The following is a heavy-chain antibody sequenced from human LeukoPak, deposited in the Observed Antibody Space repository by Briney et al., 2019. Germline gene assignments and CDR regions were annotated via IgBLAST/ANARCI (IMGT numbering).Heavy chain of an antibody. D-gene: IGHD3-22*01. V-gene: IGHV3-11*01. J-gene: IGHJ4*02. CDR2: ISSSGSTI. Sequence: GGSLRLSCAASGFTFSDYYMSWIRQAPGKGLEWVSYISSSGSTIYYADSVKGRFTISRDNAKNSPYLQMNSLRAEDTAVYYCARTYDSSGYYYVFDYWGQGTLVTVSS. CDR3: ARTYDSSGYYYVFDY. CDR1: GFTFSDYY.